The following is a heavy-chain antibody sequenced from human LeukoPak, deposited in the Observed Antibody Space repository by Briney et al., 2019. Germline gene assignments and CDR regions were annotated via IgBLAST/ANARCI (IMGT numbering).Heavy chain of an antibody. D-gene: IGHD3-22*01. Sequence: GGSLGLSCATSWFTFSGSAIHWVRQASGEGVEWVGRIRSKANNYATTDVASVRGRFTISRDDSKNTAYLQMNSLKTEDTAVYYCTRPSFDSSVSGVVYWGQGTLVTVSS. CDR2: IRSKANNYAT. CDR1: WFTFSGSA. CDR3: TRPSFDSSVSGVVY. J-gene: IGHJ4*02. V-gene: IGHV3-73*01.